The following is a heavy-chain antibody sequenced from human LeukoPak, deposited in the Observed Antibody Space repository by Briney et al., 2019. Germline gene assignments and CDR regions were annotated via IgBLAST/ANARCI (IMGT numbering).Heavy chain of an antibody. D-gene: IGHD3-22*01. CDR1: GFTLSSYG. V-gene: IGHV3-30*02. J-gene: IGHJ4*02. Sequence: XGSLRLSCAASGFTLSSYGMHWVRQAPGKGLEWVAFIRYDGSYKYYADSVKGRFTISRDNSKNTLFLQMNSLRAEDTAVYYCAKSQFYFDTSASGKDYWGQGTLVTVSS. CDR3: AKSQFYFDTSASGKDY. CDR2: IRYDGSYK.